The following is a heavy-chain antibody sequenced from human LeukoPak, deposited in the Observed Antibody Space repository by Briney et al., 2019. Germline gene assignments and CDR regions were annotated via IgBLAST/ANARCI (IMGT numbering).Heavy chain of an antibody. CDR3: ARAFYDFLTGYYLDV. CDR1: GGSFSSHY. Sequence: SETLSLTCTVSGGSFSSHYWSWIRQPPGRGLEWVGYIHTSGSTSYHSFLTTRVTMSVDTSNNHFSLRLSSVTAADTAVYYCARAFYDFLTGYYLDVWGKGTTVTVSS. CDR2: IHTSGST. J-gene: IGHJ6*04. V-gene: IGHV4-4*09. D-gene: IGHD3-9*01.